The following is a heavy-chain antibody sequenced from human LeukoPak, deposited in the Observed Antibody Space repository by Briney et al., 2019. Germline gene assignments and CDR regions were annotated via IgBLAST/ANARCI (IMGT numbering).Heavy chain of an antibody. CDR3: ARGPIDYYSSRSDYRFDP. CDR2: IHNSGRT. CDR1: GGSVSSYY. D-gene: IGHD6-13*01. J-gene: IGHJ5*02. Sequence: SETLSLTCSVSGGSVSSYYWSWIRQSPGKGLEWIGYIHNSGRTNYNPSLKSRVTGFVDTSKNQVSLRLSSVTAADTAVYYCARGPIDYYSSRSDYRFDPWGQGTLVTVSS. V-gene: IGHV4-4*08.